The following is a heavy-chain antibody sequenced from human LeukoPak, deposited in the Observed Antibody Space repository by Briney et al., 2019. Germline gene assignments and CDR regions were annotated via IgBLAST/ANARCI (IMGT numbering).Heavy chain of an antibody. V-gene: IGHV1-2*02. CDR1: GYTFTGYY. Sequence: ASVKVSCKASGYTFTGYYMHWVRQAPGQGLEWMGWINPNSGGTNYAQKFQGRVTMTRDTSISTAYMELSRLRSDDTALYYCARERYYSSGNYNNRIDYWGQGTLVTVSS. CDR2: INPNSGGT. J-gene: IGHJ4*02. D-gene: IGHD3-10*01. CDR3: ARERYYSSGNYNNRIDY.